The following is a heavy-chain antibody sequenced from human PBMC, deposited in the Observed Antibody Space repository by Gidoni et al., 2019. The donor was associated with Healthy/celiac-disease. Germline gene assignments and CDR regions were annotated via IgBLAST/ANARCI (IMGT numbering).Heavy chain of an antibody. CDR2: IKSKTDGGTT. D-gene: IGHD6-13*01. V-gene: IGHV3-15*01. CDR3: TTEDKSPPTDYSSWYYYNTINWFDP. Sequence: EVQLVESGGGLVKPGGSLRLSCAASGFTFSNAWMSWVRQAPGKGLEWVGRIKSKTDGGTTDYAAPVKGRFTISRDDSKNTLYLQMNSLKTEDTAVYYCTTEDKSPPTDYSSWYYYNTINWFDPWGQGTLVTVSS. CDR1: GFTFSNAW. J-gene: IGHJ5*02.